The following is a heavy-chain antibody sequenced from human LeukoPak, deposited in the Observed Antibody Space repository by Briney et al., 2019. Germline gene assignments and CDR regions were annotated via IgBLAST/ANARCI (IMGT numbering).Heavy chain of an antibody. Sequence: GESLKISCKGSGYSFTSYWIGWVRQMPGKGLEWVGIIYPGDSDTRYSPSFQGQVTISADKSISTAYLQWSGPKASDTAMYYCAKTSSSWYLEYFQHWGQGTLVTVSS. CDR1: GYSFTSYW. J-gene: IGHJ1*01. V-gene: IGHV5-51*01. CDR3: AKTSSSWYLEYFQH. D-gene: IGHD6-13*01. CDR2: IYPGDSDT.